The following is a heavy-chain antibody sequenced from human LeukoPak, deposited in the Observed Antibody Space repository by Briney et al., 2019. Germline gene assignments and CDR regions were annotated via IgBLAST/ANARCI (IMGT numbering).Heavy chain of an antibody. D-gene: IGHD3-10*01. CDR2: INHSGST. CDR3: ARVFDSGSQAYFYYMDV. V-gene: IGHV4-34*01. CDR1: GGSFSGYY. J-gene: IGHJ6*03. Sequence: SETLSLTCAVYGGSFSGYYWSWIRQPPGKGLEWIGEINHSGSTNYNPSLKSRVTISVDTSKNQFSLKLSSVTAADTAVYYCARVFDSGSQAYFYYMDVWGKGTTVTISS.